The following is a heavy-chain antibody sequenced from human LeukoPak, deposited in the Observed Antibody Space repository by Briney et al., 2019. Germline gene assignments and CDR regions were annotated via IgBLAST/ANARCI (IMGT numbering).Heavy chain of an antibody. Sequence: GGSLRLSCTASGFTFSNAWMNWVRQAPGKGLEWVGRIKSKTEGGITDYAAPVKGRFTIFRDDSKNTLYLQMNSLKTEDTAVYYCAKDMSTVTYYYYGMDVWGQGTTVTVSS. V-gene: IGHV3-15*07. CDR1: GFTFSNAW. CDR3: AKDMSTVTYYYYGMDV. D-gene: IGHD4-17*01. CDR2: IKSKTEGGIT. J-gene: IGHJ6*02.